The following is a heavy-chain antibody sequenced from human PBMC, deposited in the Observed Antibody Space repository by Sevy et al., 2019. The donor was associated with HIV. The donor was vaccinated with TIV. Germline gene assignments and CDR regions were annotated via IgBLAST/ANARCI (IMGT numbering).Heavy chain of an antibody. V-gene: IGHV3-7*03. CDR2: IKQDGSDK. CDR3: ARVSLITMVRGVIDY. Sequence: GGSLRLSCAASGFTFNNYWMTWVRQAPGKGLEWVANIKQDGSDKYYMESVKGRFNISRDNTKNSLYLQLNSLRAEDTAVYYCARVSLITMVRGVIDYWGQGTLVTVSS. CDR1: GFTFNNYW. D-gene: IGHD3-10*01. J-gene: IGHJ4*02.